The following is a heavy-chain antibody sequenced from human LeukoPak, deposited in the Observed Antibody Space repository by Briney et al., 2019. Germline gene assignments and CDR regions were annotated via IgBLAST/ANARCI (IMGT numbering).Heavy chain of an antibody. V-gene: IGHV3-43*02. CDR3: AKDRGWYDY. D-gene: IGHD6-19*01. J-gene: IGHJ4*02. CDR1: GFTFEDYA. Sequence: GGSLRLSCAASGFTFEDYAMHWVRQAPGKDLEWVSLISGDGGSTYYADSVKGRFTISRDNSKNSLYLQMNSLRTEDTALYHCAKDRGWYDYWGQGTLVTVSS. CDR2: ISGDGGST.